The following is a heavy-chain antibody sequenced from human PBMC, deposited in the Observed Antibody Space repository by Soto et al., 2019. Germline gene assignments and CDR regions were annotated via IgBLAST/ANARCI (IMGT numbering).Heavy chain of an antibody. CDR3: ARESVDISGWSCYGIDV. Sequence: QVQLQESGPGLVKPSQTLSLTCTVSGGSISSGGYYWSWIRQHPGKGLEWIGYIYYSGSTYYKPPIKSRVTISVDTSKTQLSLKLSSVTAADPAVYCCARESVDISGWSCYGIDVWGKGTTVTVSS. CDR1: GGSISSGGYY. J-gene: IGHJ6*04. D-gene: IGHD6-19*01. CDR2: IYYSGST. V-gene: IGHV4-31*03.